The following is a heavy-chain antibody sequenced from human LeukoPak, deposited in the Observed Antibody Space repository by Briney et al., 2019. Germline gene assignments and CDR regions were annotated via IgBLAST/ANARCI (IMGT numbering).Heavy chain of an antibody. CDR3: ARDSDYYASGTYYRVGFDP. J-gene: IGHJ5*02. V-gene: IGHV6-1*01. D-gene: IGHD3-10*01. Sequence: SQTLSLTCAISGDSVSSHSAAWNWIRQSPSRGLEWLGRTYYRSKWFNDYAVSVKSRLTINAGTSKNQFSLQLNSVSPEDTAVYYCARDSDYYASGTYYRVGFDPWGQGTLVTVSS. CDR1: GDSVSSHSAA. CDR2: TYYRSKWFN.